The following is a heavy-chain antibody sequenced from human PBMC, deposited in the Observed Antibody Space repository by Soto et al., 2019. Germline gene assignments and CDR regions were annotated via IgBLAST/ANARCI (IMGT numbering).Heavy chain of an antibody. CDR3: ARDGSSTANWIDP. J-gene: IGHJ5*02. CDR2: MQPSSGRT. CDR1: GYSFTSLD. Sequence: GASVKVSCKASGYSFTSLDINWVRQTTGQGLEWMGWMQPSSGRTGYAQKFQGRVTMTRDTSINTAYMELSSLTSDDTAFYYCARDGSSTANWIDPWGQGTLVTVSS. D-gene: IGHD2-2*01. V-gene: IGHV1-8*01.